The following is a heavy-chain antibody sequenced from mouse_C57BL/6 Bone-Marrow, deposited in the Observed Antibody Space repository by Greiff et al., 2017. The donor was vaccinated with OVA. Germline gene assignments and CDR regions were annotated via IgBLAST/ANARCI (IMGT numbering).Heavy chain of an antibody. D-gene: IGHD1-1*01. CDR2: INPNNGGT. J-gene: IGHJ3*01. CDR1: GYTFTDYN. Sequence: EVQLVESGPELVKPGASVKIPCKASGYTFTDYNMDWVKQSHGKSLEWIGDINPNNGGTIYNQKFKGKATLTVDKTSSTAYMELRSLTSEATAVYYCARRAYYGSWFAYWGQGTLVTVSA. CDR3: ARRAYYGSWFAY. V-gene: IGHV1-18*01.